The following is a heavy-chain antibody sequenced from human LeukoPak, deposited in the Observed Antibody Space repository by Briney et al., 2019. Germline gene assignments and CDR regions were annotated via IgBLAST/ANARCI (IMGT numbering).Heavy chain of an antibody. CDR3: ARQVGWLGP. D-gene: IGHD1-26*01. V-gene: IGHV4-4*09. J-gene: IGHJ5*02. CDR2: IYTSGST. CDR1: GASISSYY. Sequence: SETLSLTCTVSGASISSYYWSWIRQPPGKGLEWIGYIYTSGSTHYNPSLRSRVTISVDTSKNQFSLRLTSVTAADTAVYYCARQVGWLGPWGQGTLVTVSS.